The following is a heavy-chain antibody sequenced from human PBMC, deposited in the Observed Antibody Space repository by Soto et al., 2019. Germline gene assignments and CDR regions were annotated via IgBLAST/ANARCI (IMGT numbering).Heavy chain of an antibody. Sequence: QVRVVQSGAEVKKPGASVRVSCKASGYTFTDYDINWVRQAPGQGLEWMGWVSPDHGNAGYAQQFEGRVTMTSDTSISTVFLELTNLRSDDTAVYYCAVTTGYWGQGTKVNVSS. CDR1: GYTFTDYD. D-gene: IGHD4-17*01. J-gene: IGHJ4*02. V-gene: IGHV1-8*01. CDR2: VSPDHGNA. CDR3: AVTTGY.